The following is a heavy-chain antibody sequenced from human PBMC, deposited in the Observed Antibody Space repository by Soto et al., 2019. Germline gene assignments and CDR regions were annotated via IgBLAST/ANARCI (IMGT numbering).Heavy chain of an antibody. D-gene: IGHD6-19*01. Sequence: QVQLVQSGAEVKKPGASVKVSCKASGYTFTSYGISWVRQAPGQGLEWMGWISAYNGNTNHAQKLQGRVSMTTDTSXXTDYMELRSLRHDDTAVYYCARAPSSSGWLKSSDYWGQGPLVTVSS. CDR1: GYTFTSYG. CDR2: ISAYNGNT. CDR3: ARAPSSSGWLKSSDY. J-gene: IGHJ4*02. V-gene: IGHV1-18*01.